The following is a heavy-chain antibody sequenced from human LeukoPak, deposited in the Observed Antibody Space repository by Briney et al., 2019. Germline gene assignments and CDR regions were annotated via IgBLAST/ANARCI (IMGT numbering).Heavy chain of an antibody. CDR2: ISSSSSYI. CDR1: GFTVSSNS. D-gene: IGHD5-12*01. V-gene: IGHV3-21*01. J-gene: IGHJ4*02. Sequence: GGSLRLSCAASGFTVSSNSMNWVRQAPGKGLEWVSSISSSSSYIYYADSVKGRFTISRDNAKNSLYLQMNSLRAEDTAVYYCARDVTNIVATDYWGQGTLVTVSS. CDR3: ARDVTNIVATDY.